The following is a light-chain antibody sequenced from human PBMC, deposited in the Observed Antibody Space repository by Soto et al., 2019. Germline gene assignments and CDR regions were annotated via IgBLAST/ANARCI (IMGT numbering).Light chain of an antibody. V-gene: IGLV2-14*01. Sequence: QSALTQPASVSGSPGQSITISCTGTGNDINNSNYVSWYQHHPGKAHKLMIYEVSTRPSGVSSRFSGSKSGNTASLTISGLQAEDEADYYCSSYTATSTHVLFGGGTKVTVL. CDR1: GNDINNSNY. CDR2: EVS. CDR3: SSYTATSTHVL. J-gene: IGLJ2*01.